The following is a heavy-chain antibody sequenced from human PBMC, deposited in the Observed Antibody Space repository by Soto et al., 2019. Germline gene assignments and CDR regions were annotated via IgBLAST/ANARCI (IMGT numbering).Heavy chain of an antibody. J-gene: IGHJ6*03. CDR1: GYTFTRYG. D-gene: IGHD2-21*01. CDR2: INTYNGNT. V-gene: IGHV1-18*01. Sequence: QVQLVQSGAEVKNPGASVKVSCKASGYTFTRYGIGWARQAPGQGLEWMGWINTYNGNTNYAQNVQGRVTLTTDTTRIKAQMELGALTPKPTAIYSCAMVIFRVTPTPRDVWGKGTT. CDR3: AMVIFRVTPTPRDV.